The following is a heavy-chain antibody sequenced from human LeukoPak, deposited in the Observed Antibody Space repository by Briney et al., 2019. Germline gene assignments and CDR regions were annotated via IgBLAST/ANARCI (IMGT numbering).Heavy chain of an antibody. J-gene: IGHJ4*02. CDR3: ATSPGSGYYYFDY. V-gene: IGHV1-24*01. CDR2: FDPEDGET. D-gene: IGHD3-22*01. CDR1: GYTLTELS. Sequence: ASVRVSCKVSGYTLTELSMHWVPQAPGKGLEWMGGFDPEDGETIYAQKFQGRVTMTEDTSTDTAYMELSSLRSEDTAVYYCATSPGSGYYYFDYWGQGTLVTVSS.